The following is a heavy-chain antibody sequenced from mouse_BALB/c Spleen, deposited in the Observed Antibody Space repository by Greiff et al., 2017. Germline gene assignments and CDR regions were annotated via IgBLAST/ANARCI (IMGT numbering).Heavy chain of an antibody. CDR1: GYTFTSYV. Sequence: EVQLQQSGPELVKPGASVKMSCKASGYTFTSYVMHWVQQKPGQGLEWIGYINPYNDGTKYNEKFKGKATLTSDKSSSTAYMELSSLTSEDSAVYYCAREGNYRSYYAMDYWGQGTSVTVSS. D-gene: IGHD2-14*01. CDR3: AREGNYRSYYAMDY. CDR2: INPYNDGT. V-gene: IGHV1-14*01. J-gene: IGHJ4*01.